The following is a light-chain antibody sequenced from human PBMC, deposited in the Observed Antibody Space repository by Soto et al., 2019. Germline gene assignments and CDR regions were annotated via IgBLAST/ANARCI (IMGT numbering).Light chain of an antibody. CDR3: TSYTSSSTVL. CDR1: SSDVGGYNY. Sequence: QSALTQPASVSGSPGQSITISCTGTSSDVGGYNYVSWYQQHPGKAPKLMIYDVSNRPSGISNRFSGSKSGNTASLTIFGLLAEDEADYYCTSYTSSSTVLFGGGTKLTVL. J-gene: IGLJ3*02. V-gene: IGLV2-14*01. CDR2: DVS.